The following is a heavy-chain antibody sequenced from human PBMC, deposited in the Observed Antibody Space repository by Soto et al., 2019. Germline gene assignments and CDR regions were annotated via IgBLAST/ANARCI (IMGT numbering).Heavy chain of an antibody. J-gene: IGHJ4*02. Sequence: QPGGSLRLSCAASGVIFSDHWMNWVRQAPGKGLEWVANIKQDGSETKYVESVRGRFTISRDNAKNSLYLQMNTLRAEDTAVYYCAGGTGWLTDKWGQGTLVTVSS. CDR3: AGGTGWLTDK. D-gene: IGHD5-18*01. V-gene: IGHV3-7*04. CDR1: GVIFSDHW. CDR2: IKQDGSET.